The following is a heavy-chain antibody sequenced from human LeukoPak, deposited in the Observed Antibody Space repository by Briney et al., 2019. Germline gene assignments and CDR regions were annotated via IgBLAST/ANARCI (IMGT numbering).Heavy chain of an antibody. V-gene: IGHV4-30-4*02. J-gene: IGHJ6*03. CDR3: ARNFPRPPYYYYYMDV. Sequence: PSETLSLTCTVSGGSISSGDYYWSWIRQPPGKGLEWIGYIYYSGSTYYNPSLKSRVTISVDTSKNQFSLKLSSVTAADTAVYYCARNFPRPPYYYYYMDVWGKGTTVTVSS. CDR2: IYYSGST. CDR1: GGSISSGDYY.